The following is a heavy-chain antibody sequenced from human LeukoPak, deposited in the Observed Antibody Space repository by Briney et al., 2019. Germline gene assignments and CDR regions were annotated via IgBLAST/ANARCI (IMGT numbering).Heavy chain of an antibody. J-gene: IGHJ4*02. CDR3: ARGEEWEPPRLTD. V-gene: IGHV1-18*01. Sequence: ASVKVSCKVSGYTLTELSMHWVRQAPGKGLEWMGWISAYNGNTNYAQKLQGRVTMTTDTSTSTAYMELRSLRSDDTAVYYCARGEEWEPPRLTDWGQGTLVTVSS. D-gene: IGHD1-26*01. CDR1: GYTLTELS. CDR2: ISAYNGNT.